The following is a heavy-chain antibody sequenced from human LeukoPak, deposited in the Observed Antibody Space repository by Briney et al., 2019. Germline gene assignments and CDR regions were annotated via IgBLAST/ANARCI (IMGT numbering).Heavy chain of an antibody. D-gene: IGHD3-22*01. CDR1: GYTFTSYA. J-gene: IGHJ4*02. CDR3: ASAKRPTMIVVVPEYYFDY. CDR2: IIPIFGTA. V-gene: IGHV1-69*13. Sequence: ASVKVSCKASGYTFTSYAMNWVRQAPGQGLEWMGGIIPIFGTANYAQKFQGRVTITADESTSTAYMELSSLRSEDTAVYYCASAKRPTMIVVVPEYYFDYWGQGTLVTVSS.